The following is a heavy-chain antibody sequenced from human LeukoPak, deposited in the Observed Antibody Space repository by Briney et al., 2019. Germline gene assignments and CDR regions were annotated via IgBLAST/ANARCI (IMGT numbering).Heavy chain of an antibody. CDR3: ARVATPVFDP. D-gene: IGHD2-15*01. V-gene: IGHV4-31*03. CDR1: GGSISSGGYY. J-gene: IGHJ5*02. CDR2: IYYSGST. Sequence: SGTLSLTCTVSGGSISSGGYYWSWISQPAGKGLEWIGYIYYSGSTYYHPSLKSRVTISVDTSKNQFSLKLSSVTAADTAVYYCARVATPVFDPWGQGTLVTVSS.